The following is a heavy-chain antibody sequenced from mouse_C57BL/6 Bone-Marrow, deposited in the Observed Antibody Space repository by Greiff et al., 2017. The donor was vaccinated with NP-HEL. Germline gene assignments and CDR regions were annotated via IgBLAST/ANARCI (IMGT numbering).Heavy chain of an antibody. V-gene: IGHV1-53*01. Sequence: QVQLQQPGTELVKPGASVKLSCKASGYTFTSYWMHWVKQRPGQGLEWIGNINPSNGGTNYNEKFKSKATLTVDKSSGTAYMQLSSLTSEDSAVYYCARWRKITTVDVYFDYWGQGTTLTVSS. CDR3: ARWRKITTVDVYFDY. CDR2: INPSNGGT. CDR1: GYTFTSYW. J-gene: IGHJ2*01. D-gene: IGHD1-1*01.